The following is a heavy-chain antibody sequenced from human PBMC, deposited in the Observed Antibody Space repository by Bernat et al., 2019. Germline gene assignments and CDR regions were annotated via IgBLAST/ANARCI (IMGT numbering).Heavy chain of an antibody. J-gene: IGHJ5*02. D-gene: IGHD3-3*01. CDR1: GFTVSSNY. V-gene: IGHV3-66*04. CDR2: IYSDGST. CDR3: ARQDDFWSGCDV. Sequence: VQLVESGGNLVQPGGSLRLSCTASGFTVSSNYMSWVRQAPGKGLEWVSTIYSDGSTYYADSVKGRFVSSRDNSKNTLFLHMSRLRADDMALYYCARQDDFWSGCDVWGQGTLVTVAS.